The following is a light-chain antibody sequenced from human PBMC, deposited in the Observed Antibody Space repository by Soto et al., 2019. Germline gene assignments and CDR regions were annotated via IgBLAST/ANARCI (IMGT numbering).Light chain of an antibody. V-gene: IGKV3-20*01. J-gene: IGKJ1*01. CDR3: QQYVSSQT. CDR1: HSVSSSY. Sequence: EIVLPQSPGTLSLSPGERATLSCRASHSVSSSYLAWYQQKPGQAPRHLIYGASSRATGIPDRFSGSGSGTDFTLIISSLDPEEFAVYYCQQYVSSQTFGQGTKVEL. CDR2: GAS.